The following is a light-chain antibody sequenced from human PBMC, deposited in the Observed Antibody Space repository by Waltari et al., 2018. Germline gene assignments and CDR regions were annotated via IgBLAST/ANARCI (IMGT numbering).Light chain of an antibody. CDR2: WAS. Sequence: DIVMTQSPYSLAVSLGERATINCKSSQSVLYSSNSKHSLAWYQQKPGQPPKLVIYWASIRASGVPDRFSGSGSGTDFTLTISSLQAEDVAVYYCQQFYSTPFTFGQGTKLEIK. V-gene: IGKV4-1*01. CDR1: QSVLYSSNSKHS. CDR3: QQFYSTPFT. J-gene: IGKJ2*01.